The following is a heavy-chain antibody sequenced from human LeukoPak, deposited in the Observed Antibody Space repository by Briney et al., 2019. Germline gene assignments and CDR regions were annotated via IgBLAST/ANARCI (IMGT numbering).Heavy chain of an antibody. J-gene: IGHJ5*02. CDR3: AKQKNVLRYFDWLPGA. CDR2: ISGSGGST. V-gene: IGHV3-23*01. D-gene: IGHD3-9*01. CDR1: GFTFSSYG. Sequence: GGSLRLSCATSGFTFSSYGMSCVRQAPGKGLEWVSAISGSGGSTYYADSVKGRFTISRDNSKNTLYLQMNSLRAEDTAVYYCAKQKNVLRYFDWLPGAWGQGTLVTVSS.